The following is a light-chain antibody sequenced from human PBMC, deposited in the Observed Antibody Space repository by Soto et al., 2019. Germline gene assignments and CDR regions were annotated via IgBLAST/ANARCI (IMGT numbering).Light chain of an antibody. Sequence: QSLLTQPPSASGTSGQKVTISCSGSNSNIGRHRVKWFQQFPGTAPKSLIYGNDQRPSGVPDRFSGSKSGTSAFLAITGVRSEDEADYYCASWDGSLNAVVFGGGTKLTVL. J-gene: IGLJ3*02. CDR3: ASWDGSLNAVV. CDR2: GND. CDR1: NSNIGRHR. V-gene: IGLV1-44*01.